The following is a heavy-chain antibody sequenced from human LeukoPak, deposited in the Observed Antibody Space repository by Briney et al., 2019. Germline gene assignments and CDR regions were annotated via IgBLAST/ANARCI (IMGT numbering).Heavy chain of an antibody. Sequence: PSETLSLTCAVSGGSISSGGYSWSWIRQPPGKGLEWIGYIYHSGNTYYNPSLKSRVTISVDRSKSQFSLKLTSVTAADTAVYYCARGLVSSSWYGGFDYWGQGTLVTVSS. CDR2: IYHSGNT. CDR3: ARGLVSSSWYGGFDY. V-gene: IGHV4-30-2*01. CDR1: GGSISSGGYS. J-gene: IGHJ4*02. D-gene: IGHD6-13*01.